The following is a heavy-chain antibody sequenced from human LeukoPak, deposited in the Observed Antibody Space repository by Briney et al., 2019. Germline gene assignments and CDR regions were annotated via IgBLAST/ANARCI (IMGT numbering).Heavy chain of an antibody. V-gene: IGHV3-7*01. CDR2: IKQDGSEK. CDR3: AKDKHYYDSSGYDY. J-gene: IGHJ4*02. CDR1: GFTLSSYS. Sequence: GGSLRLSCAASGFTLSSYSMNWVRQAPGKGLEWVANIKQDGSEKYYVDSVKGRFTISRDNAKNSLYLQMNSLRAEDTAVYYCAKDKHYYDSSGYDYWGQGTLVTVSS. D-gene: IGHD3-22*01.